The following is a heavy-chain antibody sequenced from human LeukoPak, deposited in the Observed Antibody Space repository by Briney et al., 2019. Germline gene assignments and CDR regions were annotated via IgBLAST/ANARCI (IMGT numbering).Heavy chain of an antibody. CDR2: ISPYNSNT. CDR1: GYTFTTYT. D-gene: IGHD6-13*01. J-gene: IGHJ4*02. V-gene: IGHV1-18*04. Sequence: GASVKVSCKTSGYTFTTYTIAWVRQAPGLGLEWIGWISPYNSNTDYTHKLQGRITVTTDTSTSTAYMELRSLRSDDTALYYCARGTRQQLDYWGQGTLVSVSS. CDR3: ARGTRQQLDY.